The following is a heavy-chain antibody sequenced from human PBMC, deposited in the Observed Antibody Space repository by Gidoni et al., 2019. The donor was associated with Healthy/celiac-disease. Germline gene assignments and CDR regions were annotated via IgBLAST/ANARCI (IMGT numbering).Heavy chain of an antibody. CDR3: TRVSGLYYFDY. CDR2: IRSKAYGGTT. V-gene: IGHV3-49*04. CDR1: GFTFGDYA. Sequence: EVQLVESGGGLVQPGRSLRLSCTASGFTFGDYAMSWVRQAPGKGLEWVGFIRSKAYGGTTEYAASVKGRFTISRDDSKSIAYLQMNSLKTEDTAVYYCTRVSGLYYFDYWGQETLVTVSS. J-gene: IGHJ4*02. D-gene: IGHD6-19*01.